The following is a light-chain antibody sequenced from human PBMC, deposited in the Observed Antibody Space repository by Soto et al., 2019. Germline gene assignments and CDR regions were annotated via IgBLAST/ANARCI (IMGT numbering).Light chain of an antibody. CDR2: DSD. Sequence: QSVLTQPPSVSAAPGQKVTISSSGSSANIGNNYVSWYQHLPGTAPKLVIYDSDRRPSEIPDRFSGSKSGTSATLDITGLQTGDEADYYCAAWDDRLSVVLFGGGTKLTVL. CDR3: AAWDDRLSVVL. CDR1: SANIGNNY. J-gene: IGLJ2*01. V-gene: IGLV1-51*01.